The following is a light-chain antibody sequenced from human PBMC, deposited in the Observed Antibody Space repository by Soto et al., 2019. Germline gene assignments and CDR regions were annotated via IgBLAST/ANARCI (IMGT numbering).Light chain of an antibody. V-gene: IGKV1-39*01. CDR2: GAS. CDR1: QMINSY. Sequence: DIQMTQSPSSLSASVLDRVTLSFLTSQMINSYLNWYQQKPGEAPTLLIYGASSLQSGVPSRFSGSGSGTDFTLAINSLQPEYFATYYCQQSSRTPINVGQGTRREIK. J-gene: IGKJ5*01. CDR3: QQSSRTPIN.